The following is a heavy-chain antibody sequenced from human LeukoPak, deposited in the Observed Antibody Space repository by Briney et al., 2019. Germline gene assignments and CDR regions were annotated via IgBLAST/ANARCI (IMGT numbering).Heavy chain of an antibody. CDR1: GFTFSDYG. D-gene: IGHD6-13*01. CDR3: AKDPSYTAAGIDY. Sequence: GGSLRLSCAASGFTFSDYGMHWVRQAPGKGLEGVAFIRYDGSNKYYADSVKGRFTISRDNSKNTLDLQMSSLRAEDTAVYYCAKDPSYTAAGIDYWGQGTLVTVSS. J-gene: IGHJ4*02. V-gene: IGHV3-30*02. CDR2: IRYDGSNK.